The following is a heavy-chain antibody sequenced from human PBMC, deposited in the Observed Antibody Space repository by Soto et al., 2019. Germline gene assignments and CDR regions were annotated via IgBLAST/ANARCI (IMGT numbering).Heavy chain of an antibody. Sequence: QVQLVQSGAEVKKPGSSVKVSCKASGGTFSTYAIIWVRQAPGQGLEWMGRILPMLDITNSAQRFQGRVTITADKSTCTAYLELGSFIYEDTSLYYCTLGRWSAETLLIWGRGTMVIVSS. D-gene: IGHD2-15*01. J-gene: IGHJ3*02. CDR3: TLGRWSAETLLI. CDR2: ILPMLDIT. CDR1: GGTFSTYA. V-gene: IGHV1-69*02.